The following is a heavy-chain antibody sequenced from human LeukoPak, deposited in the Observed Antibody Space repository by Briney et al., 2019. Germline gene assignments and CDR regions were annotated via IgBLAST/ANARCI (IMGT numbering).Heavy chain of an antibody. J-gene: IGHJ4*02. V-gene: IGHV3-21*01. CDR3: ARDGGGRELLWRSDY. CDR1: GFTFSSYS. D-gene: IGHD1-26*01. Sequence: GGSLRLSCAASGFTFSSYSMNWVRQAPGKGLEWVSSISSSSSYIYYADSVKGRFTISRDNAKNSLYLQMNSLRAEDTAVYYCARDGGGRELLWRSDYWGQGTLVTVSS. CDR2: ISSSSSYI.